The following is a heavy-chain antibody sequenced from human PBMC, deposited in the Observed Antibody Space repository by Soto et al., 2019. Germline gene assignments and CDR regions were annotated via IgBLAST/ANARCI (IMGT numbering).Heavy chain of an antibody. CDR3: ACSDFDWLSKERYYFDY. CDR2: INPSGGST. Sequence: YLCSARHEHKQGLEWMGIINPSGGSTTYAQKFQGRVTMTRDTSTSTVYMELSSLRSEDTAVYYCACSDFDWLSKERYYFDYLLQRTLVTVSS. D-gene: IGHD3-9*01. CDR1: Y. V-gene: IGHV1-46*01. J-gene: IGHJ4*02.